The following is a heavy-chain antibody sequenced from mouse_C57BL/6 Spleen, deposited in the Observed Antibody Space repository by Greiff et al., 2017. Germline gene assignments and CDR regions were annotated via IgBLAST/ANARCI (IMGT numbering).Heavy chain of an antibody. CDR2: IYPGDGDT. J-gene: IGHJ3*01. D-gene: IGHD1-1*01. CDR3: ASSYYDGSSYFAWFAY. Sequence: QVQLQQSGAELVKPGASVKISCKASGYAFSSYWMNWVKQRPGKGLEWIGQIYPGDGDTNYNGKFKGKATLTADKSSSTAYMQLSSLTSEDSAVYFCASSYYDGSSYFAWFAYWGQGTLVTVSA. V-gene: IGHV1-80*01. CDR1: GYAFSSYW.